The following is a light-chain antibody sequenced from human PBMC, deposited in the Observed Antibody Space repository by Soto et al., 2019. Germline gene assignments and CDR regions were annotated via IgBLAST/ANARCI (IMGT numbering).Light chain of an antibody. CDR2: GAF. CDR1: QSIRSNY. J-gene: IGKJ1*01. V-gene: IGKV3D-20*02. Sequence: EIVLTQSPGTLSLSPGERATLSCRASQSIRSNYLAWYQQKPGQAPRFLIYGAFSRATGIPDRFSGSGSGTDFTLTISSLEPEDFAVYYCQQRNKWPPWTFGQGTKVDIK. CDR3: QQRNKWPPWT.